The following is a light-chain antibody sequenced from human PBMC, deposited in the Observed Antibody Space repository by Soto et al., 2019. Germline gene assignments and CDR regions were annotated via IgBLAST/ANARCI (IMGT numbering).Light chain of an antibody. CDR2: LNSDGSH. Sequence: QSVLTQSPSASASLGASVKLTCTLSSGHSSYAIAWHQQQPEKGPRYLMKLNSDGSHSKGDGIPDRFSGSSSGAERYLTISSLQSEDEADYYCQTWGTDIGVFGGGTKVTVL. V-gene: IGLV4-69*01. CDR3: QTWGTDIGV. CDR1: SGHSSYA. J-gene: IGLJ2*01.